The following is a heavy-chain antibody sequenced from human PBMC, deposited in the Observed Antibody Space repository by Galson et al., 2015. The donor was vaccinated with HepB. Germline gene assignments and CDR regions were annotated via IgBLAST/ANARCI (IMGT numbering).Heavy chain of an antibody. J-gene: IGHJ4*02. CDR3: ARRGGEIGRITGTNPTTYYFDY. Sequence: SVKVSCKASGGTFSSYAISWVRQAPGQGLEWMGGIIPIFGTANYAQKFQGRVTITADESTSTAYMELSSLRSEDTAVYYCARRGGEIGRITGTNPTTYYFDYWGQGTLVTVSS. CDR1: GGTFSSYA. CDR2: IIPIFGTA. D-gene: IGHD1-7*01. V-gene: IGHV1-69*13.